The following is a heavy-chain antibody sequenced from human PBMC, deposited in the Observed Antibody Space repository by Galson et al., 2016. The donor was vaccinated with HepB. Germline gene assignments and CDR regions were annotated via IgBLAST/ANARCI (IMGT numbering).Heavy chain of an antibody. J-gene: IGHJ6*02. CDR1: GFTFSDYS. CDR3: ASDRVVVTATPPYYYYGMDV. D-gene: IGHD2-21*02. CDR2: ISASGATT. V-gene: IGHV3-48*04. Sequence: SLRLSCAASGFTFSDYSFHWVRQAPGKGLEWVSYISASGATTYYSDSAKGRFAISRHNSENSLDLQMNSLRVDDTAVYYCASDRVVVTATPPYYYYGMDVWGQGTTVTVSS.